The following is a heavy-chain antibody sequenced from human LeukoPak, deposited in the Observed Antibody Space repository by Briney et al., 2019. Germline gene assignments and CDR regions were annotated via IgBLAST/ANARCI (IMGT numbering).Heavy chain of an antibody. V-gene: IGHV1-69*06. D-gene: IGHD3-3*01. Sequence: GASVKVSCKASGGTFSSYAISWVRQAPGQGLEWMGGIIPIFGAANYAQKFQGRVTITADKSTSTAYMELSSLRSEDTAVYYCARAADELRFLEWLLSDWGQGTLVTVSS. CDR2: IIPIFGAA. J-gene: IGHJ4*02. CDR1: GGTFSSYA. CDR3: ARAADELRFLEWLLSD.